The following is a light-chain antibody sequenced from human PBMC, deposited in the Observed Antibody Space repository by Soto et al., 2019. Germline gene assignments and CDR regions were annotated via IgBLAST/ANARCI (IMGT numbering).Light chain of an antibody. J-gene: IGLJ1*01. Sequence: QSVLTQPRSVSGSPGQSVTISCTGTSSDVGAYNYVSWYQQHPGKAPKFKIYDVSKRPSGVPDRFSGSKSGNTASLTISGLQAEDEADYYCCSYAGTYSYVFGTGTKVTVL. CDR1: SSDVGAYNY. V-gene: IGLV2-11*01. CDR2: DVS. CDR3: CSYAGTYSYV.